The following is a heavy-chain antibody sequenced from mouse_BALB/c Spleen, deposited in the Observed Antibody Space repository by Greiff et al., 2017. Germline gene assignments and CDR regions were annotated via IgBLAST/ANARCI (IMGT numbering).Heavy chain of an antibody. CDR3: ARFPVYYGSPYFDY. J-gene: IGHJ2*01. Sequence: EVKLMESGPGLVKPSQSLSLTCTVTGYSITSDYAWNWIRQFPGNKLEWMGYISYSGSTSYNPSLKSRISITRDTSKNQFFLQLNSVTTEDTATYYCARFPVYYGSPYFDYWGQGTTLTVSS. V-gene: IGHV3-2*02. D-gene: IGHD1-1*01. CDR2: ISYSGST. CDR1: GYSITSDYA.